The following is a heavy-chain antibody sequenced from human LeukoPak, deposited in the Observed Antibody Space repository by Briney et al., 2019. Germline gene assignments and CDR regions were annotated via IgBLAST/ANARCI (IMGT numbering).Heavy chain of an antibody. D-gene: IGHD1-1*01. V-gene: IGHV4-30-2*01. CDR1: SGSIGSGDYS. Sequence: SQTLSLTCAVSSGSIGSGDYSWSWIRQPPGTGLEWIAYIYYGGSTYYNPSLMSRITTSIDRSKNQISLKLSSVTAADTAVYYCAREKWNHFDYWGQGTLVTVSS. CDR2: IYYGGST. J-gene: IGHJ4*02. CDR3: AREKWNHFDY.